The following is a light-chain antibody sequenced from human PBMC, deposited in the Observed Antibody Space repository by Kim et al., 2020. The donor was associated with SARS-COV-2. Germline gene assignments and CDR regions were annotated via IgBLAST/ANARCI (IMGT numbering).Light chain of an antibody. CDR3: QQYGSSPPMYT. J-gene: IGKJ2*01. Sequence: PGEGATLSCRASLSVSSSYLAWYQQKPGQAPRLLIYGASSRATCIPDRFSGSGSGTDFTLTISRLEPEDFAVYYCQQYGSSPPMYTFGQGTKLEI. CDR2: GAS. CDR1: LSVSSSY. V-gene: IGKV3-20*01.